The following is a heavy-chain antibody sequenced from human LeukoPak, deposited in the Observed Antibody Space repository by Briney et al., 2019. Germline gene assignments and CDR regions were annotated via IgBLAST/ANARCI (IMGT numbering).Heavy chain of an antibody. CDR2: IYWDDDK. V-gene: IGHV2-5*02. CDR1: GFSLSTSGLG. D-gene: IGHD3-22*01. CDR3: ARYYDSSGYYYVRYFDY. Sequence: SGPTLVKPTQTLTLTCTFSGFSLSTSGLGVGWIRQPPGKALEWLAVIYWDDDKRYRPSLKSRLTITKDTSKNQVVLTMTNMDPMDTATYYCARYYDSSGYYYVRYFDYWGQGTLVTVSS. J-gene: IGHJ4*02.